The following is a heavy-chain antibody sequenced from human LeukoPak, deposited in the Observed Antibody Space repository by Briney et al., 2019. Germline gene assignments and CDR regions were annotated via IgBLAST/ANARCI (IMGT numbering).Heavy chain of an antibody. D-gene: IGHD2-15*01. CDR1: GFTFSDYY. CDR3: ARGGDAVVAAFENWFDP. Sequence: PGGSLRLSCAASGFTFSDYYMSWIRQAPGKGLEWVSYISSSGSTIYYADSVKGRFTISRDNAKSSLYLQMNSLRAEDTAVYYCARGGDAVVAAFENWFDPWGQGTLVTVSS. J-gene: IGHJ5*02. CDR2: ISSSGSTI. V-gene: IGHV3-11*01.